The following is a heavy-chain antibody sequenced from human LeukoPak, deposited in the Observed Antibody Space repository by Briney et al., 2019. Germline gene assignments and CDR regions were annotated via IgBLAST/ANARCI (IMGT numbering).Heavy chain of an antibody. D-gene: IGHD4-17*01. CDR1: GFSFSNYW. Sequence: GGSLRLSCAASGFSFSNYWMSWVRQAPGKGLEWVANIKQDGSAKYYVGSVNGRFTISRDNAKKSVYLQMNSLRVEDTAVYYCARDPLSPDYGDLDPWGQGTLVTVSS. CDR3: ARDPLSPDYGDLDP. J-gene: IGHJ5*02. V-gene: IGHV3-7*01. CDR2: IKQDGSAK.